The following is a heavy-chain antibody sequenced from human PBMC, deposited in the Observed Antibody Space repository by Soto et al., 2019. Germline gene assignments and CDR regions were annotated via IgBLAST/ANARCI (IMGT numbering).Heavy chain of an antibody. CDR2: IYYSGST. CDR3: ARQGIDYGVPGPVDY. J-gene: IGHJ4*02. Sequence: PSETLSLTCTVSGGSISSSSYYWGWIRQPPGKGLEWIGSIYYSGSTYYNPSLKSRVTISVDTSKNQFSLKLSSVTAADTAVYYCARQGIDYGVPGPVDYWGQGTLVTVSS. CDR1: GGSISSSSYY. V-gene: IGHV4-39*01. D-gene: IGHD4-17*01.